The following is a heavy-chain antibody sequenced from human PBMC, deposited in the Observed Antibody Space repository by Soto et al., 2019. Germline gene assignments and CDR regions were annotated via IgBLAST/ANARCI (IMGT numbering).Heavy chain of an antibody. J-gene: IGHJ4*02. CDR3: ASGIQLWLRRINNGYSG. V-gene: IGHV1-69*12. CDR1: GGTFSTYA. CDR2: FIPMFGTA. Sequence: QVQLVQSGAEVKKPESSVKVSCKAPGGTFSTYAISWVRQAPGQGLEWMGGFIPMFGTANNAQRFKDRVTITADESTNTVYMELSSLRSEDTAVYFCASGIQLWLRRINNGYSGWGQGTLVTVSS. D-gene: IGHD5-18*01.